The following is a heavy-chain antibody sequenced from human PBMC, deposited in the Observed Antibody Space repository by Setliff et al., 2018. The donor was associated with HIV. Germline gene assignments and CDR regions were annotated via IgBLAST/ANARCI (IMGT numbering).Heavy chain of an antibody. D-gene: IGHD1-26*01. CDR2: IHHSGST. CDR3: AGGPGTTSIDY. Sequence: SETLSLTCTVSGGSISDSDFYWSWIRQHPGKALEWIGYIHHSGSTNYNMSLWSRVTISLDASRNQFSLELISVTAADTAVYYCAGGPGTTSIDYWAQGTLVTVSS. CDR1: GGSISDSDFY. V-gene: IGHV4-30-4*08. J-gene: IGHJ4*02.